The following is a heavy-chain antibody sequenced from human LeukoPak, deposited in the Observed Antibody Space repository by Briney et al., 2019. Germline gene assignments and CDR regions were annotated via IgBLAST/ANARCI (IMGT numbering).Heavy chain of an antibody. J-gene: IGHJ4*02. V-gene: IGHV4-34*09. CDR2: IYYSGST. CDR1: GGSFSGYY. D-gene: IGHD3-22*01. CDR3: ARVLRSSGSPDY. Sequence: SETLSLTCAVYGGSFSGYYWSWIRQPPGKGLEWIGYIYYSGSTYYNPSLKSRVTISVDTSKNQFSLKLSSVTAADTAVYYCARVLRSSGSPDYWGQGTLVTVSS.